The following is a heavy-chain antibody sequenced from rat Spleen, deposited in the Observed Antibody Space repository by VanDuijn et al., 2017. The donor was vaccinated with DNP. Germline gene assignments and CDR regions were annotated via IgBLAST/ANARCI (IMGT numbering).Heavy chain of an antibody. D-gene: IGHD1-10*01. Sequence: EVQLVGSGGGLVQSGRSLKLSCAGSGFTFSDYYMAWVRQAPTKGLDWVASISPDGGHTYYRDSVKGRFTISRDNAKSTLYLQMDSLRSEDTATYYCVTHPNNWGAFDYWGQGVMVTVSS. CDR2: ISPDGGHT. J-gene: IGHJ2*01. CDR3: VTHPNNWGAFDY. V-gene: IGHV5-25*01. CDR1: GFTFSDYY.